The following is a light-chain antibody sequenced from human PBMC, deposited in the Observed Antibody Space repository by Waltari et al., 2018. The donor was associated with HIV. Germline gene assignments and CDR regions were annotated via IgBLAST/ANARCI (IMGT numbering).Light chain of an antibody. CDR2: EVG. CDR1: SSDVGGYDS. J-gene: IGLJ1*01. V-gene: IGLV2-14*01. Sequence: QSALTQPASVSGSPGQSITISCTGTSSDVGGYDSVSWYQHHPGKAPTLMIYEVGNRPSGVSDRFSGSKSGNTASLTISGLQTEDEADYYCTSYTSSSSLNYVFGTGTKVTVL. CDR3: TSYTSSSSLNYV.